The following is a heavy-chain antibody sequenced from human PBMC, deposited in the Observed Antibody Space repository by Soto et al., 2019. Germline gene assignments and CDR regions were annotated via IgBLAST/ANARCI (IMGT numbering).Heavy chain of an antibody. V-gene: IGHV4-39*01. CDR3: AINPNGSGYYDDAFDI. D-gene: IGHD3-22*01. J-gene: IGHJ3*02. Sequence: QLQLQESGPGLVKPSETLSLTCTVSGGSISSSSYYWGWIRQPPGKGLEWIGSIYYSGSTYYNPSLKSRVTISVDTSKNQFSLKLSSVTAADTAVYYCAINPNGSGYYDDAFDIWGQGTMVTVSS. CDR2: IYYSGST. CDR1: GGSISSSSYY.